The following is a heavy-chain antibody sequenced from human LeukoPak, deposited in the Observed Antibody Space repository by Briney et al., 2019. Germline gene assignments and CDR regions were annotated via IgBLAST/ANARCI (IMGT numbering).Heavy chain of an antibody. J-gene: IGHJ4*02. CDR3: AKDAEWFGELPGFFDY. D-gene: IGHD3-10*01. Sequence: GGSLRLSCAASGFTFSSYGMHWVRQAPGKGLEWVAFIRYGGSNKYYADSVKGRFTISRDNSKNTLYLQMNSLRAEDTAVYYCAKDAEWFGELPGFFDYWGQGTLVTVSS. CDR2: IRYGGSNK. V-gene: IGHV3-30*02. CDR1: GFTFSSYG.